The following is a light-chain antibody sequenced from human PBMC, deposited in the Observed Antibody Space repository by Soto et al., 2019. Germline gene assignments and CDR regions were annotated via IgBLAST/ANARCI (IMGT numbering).Light chain of an antibody. CDR1: QSVGGA. CDR2: GAF. CDR3: QQYKNWPPLT. J-gene: IGKJ4*01. V-gene: IGKV3-15*01. Sequence: EIVMTQSPATLSVSPGETATLSCRASQSVGGAVAWYQHKPGQAPRLLIVGAFIRATGVPGRFSGGGSETEFTLTISSLQSEDVAVYYCQQYKNWPPLTFGGGTTVEIK.